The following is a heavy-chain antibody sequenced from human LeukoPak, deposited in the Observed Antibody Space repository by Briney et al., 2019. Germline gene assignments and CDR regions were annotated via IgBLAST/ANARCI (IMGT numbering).Heavy chain of an antibody. CDR3: ARLPPTAMDRSQACLQY. CDR2: IYPDDSDT. D-gene: IGHD5-18*01. Sequence: GESLKISCKGSGYTFTNYWIAWVRQMPGQGLEWMGIIYPDDSDTRYSPSFQAQVIISVDKPDRTASLQWSSLKASDTAMYYCARLPPTAMDRSQACLQYWGQGTLVIASS. V-gene: IGHV5-51*01. CDR1: GYTFTNYW. J-gene: IGHJ1*01.